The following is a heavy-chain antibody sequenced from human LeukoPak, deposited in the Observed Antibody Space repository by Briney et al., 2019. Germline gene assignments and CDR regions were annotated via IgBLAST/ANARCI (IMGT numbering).Heavy chain of an antibody. D-gene: IGHD2-2*01. CDR2: IIPIFGTA. CDR3: ARDLGITCISTSCPPDY. J-gene: IGHJ4*02. V-gene: IGHV1-69*01. CDR1: GGTFSSYA. Sequence: SVKVSCKASGGTFSSYAISWMRQAPGQGLEWMGGIIPIFGTANYAQKFQGRVTITADESTSTAYMELSSLRSDDTAVYYCARDLGITCISTSCPPDYWGQGTLVTVSS.